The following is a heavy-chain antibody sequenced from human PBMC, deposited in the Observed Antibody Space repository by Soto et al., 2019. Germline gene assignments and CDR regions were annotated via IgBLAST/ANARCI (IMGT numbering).Heavy chain of an antibody. J-gene: IGHJ6*02. CDR1: GGTFSSYA. Sequence: QVQLVQSGAEVKKPGSSVKVSCKASGGTFSSYAISWVRQAPGQGLEWMGGIIPIFGTANYAQKFQGRVTITADESTSTAYMELSSLRSEDTAVYYCARMDSSSWYTRGNYYYGMDVWGQGTTVTVSS. CDR3: ARMDSSSWYTRGNYYYGMDV. D-gene: IGHD6-13*01. CDR2: IIPIFGTA. V-gene: IGHV1-69*01.